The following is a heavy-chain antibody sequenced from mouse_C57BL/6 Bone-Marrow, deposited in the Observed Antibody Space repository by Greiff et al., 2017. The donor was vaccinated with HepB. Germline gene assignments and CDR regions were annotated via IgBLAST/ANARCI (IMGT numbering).Heavy chain of an antibody. CDR2: ISSGSSTI. CDR1: GFTFSDYG. D-gene: IGHD1-1*01. J-gene: IGHJ1*03. CDR3: ARGPYGSTLRYFDV. V-gene: IGHV5-17*01. Sequence: DVQLQESGGGLVKPGGSLKLSCAASGFTFSDYGMHWVRQAPEKGLEWVAYISSGSSTIYYADTVKGRFTISRDNAKNTLFLQMTSLRSEDTAMYYCARGPYGSTLRYFDVWGTGTTVTVSS.